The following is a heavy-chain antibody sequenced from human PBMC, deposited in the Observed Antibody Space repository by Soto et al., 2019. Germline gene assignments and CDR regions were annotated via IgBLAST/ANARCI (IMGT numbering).Heavy chain of an antibody. D-gene: IGHD3-9*01. Sequence: GASVKVSCKASGYTFTDYYVHWVRQAPGQGLEWMGWINPNSGATNSAQKFQGWVTMTTDTSISTAYMELSRLRSDDTAVYYCASGPRVLAPINPLFEHCGHGSLVTDP. J-gene: IGHJ5*02. CDR2: INPNSGAT. V-gene: IGHV1-2*04. CDR1: GYTFTDYY. CDR3: ASGPRVLAPINPLFEHCGHGSLVTDP.